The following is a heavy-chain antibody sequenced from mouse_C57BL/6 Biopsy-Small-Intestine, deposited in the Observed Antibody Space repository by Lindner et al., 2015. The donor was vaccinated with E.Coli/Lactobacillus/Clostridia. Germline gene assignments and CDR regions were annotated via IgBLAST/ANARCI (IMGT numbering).Heavy chain of an antibody. CDR2: INPNAGGI. V-gene: IGHV1-42*01. D-gene: IGHD2-3*01. J-gene: IGHJ2*01. CDR3: ARRGYDGFDY. CDR1: GYSFTGYY. Sequence: VQLQESGPELVKPGASVKISCKASGYSFTGYYVNWVKQSPEKSLEWIGEINPNAGGITYNQKFKAKATLTVDKSSSTAYMQLKSLTSEDSAVYFCARRGYDGFDYWGQGTTLTVSS.